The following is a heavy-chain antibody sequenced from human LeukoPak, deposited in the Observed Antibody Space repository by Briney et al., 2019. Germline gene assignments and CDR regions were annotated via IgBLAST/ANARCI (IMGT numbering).Heavy chain of an antibody. CDR1: GYTFTSYG. CDR3: ASSRSGSYYVPFDY. CDR2: IIPIFGTA. Sequence: PWASVKVSCKASGYTFTSYGISWVRQAPGQGLEWMGGIIPIFGTANYAQKFQGRVTITADESTSTAYMELSSLRSEDTAVYYCASSRSGSYYVPFDYWGQGTLVTVSS. V-gene: IGHV1-69*13. D-gene: IGHD1-26*01. J-gene: IGHJ4*02.